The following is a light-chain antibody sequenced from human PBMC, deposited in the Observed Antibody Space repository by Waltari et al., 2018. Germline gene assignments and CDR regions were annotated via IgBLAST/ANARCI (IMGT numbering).Light chain of an antibody. V-gene: IGLV2-23*03. J-gene: IGLJ2*01. CDR1: SSGVGTFNL. CDR3: CSYAGGSTFVV. Sequence: QSALTQPASVSGSPGQSITMSCTGASSGVGTFNLVSWYQQHPGKAPKLVSYEGNDRPSGVSNRFSGSKSGNTASLTISGLQAEDEAYYYCCSYAGGSTFVVFGGGTKLTVL. CDR2: EGN.